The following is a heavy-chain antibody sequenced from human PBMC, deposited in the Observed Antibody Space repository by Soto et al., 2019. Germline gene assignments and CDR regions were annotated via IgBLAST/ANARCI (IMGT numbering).Heavy chain of an antibody. CDR1: GFTFASYD. Sequence: EVQLLESGGGLVQPGGSLRLSCAASGFTFASYDMSWVRQAPGKGLEWVSAISGRGGGTNYADSVKGRFSISRDNFKNTLSLQMNSLRAEDTARYYCARGYTSGWYYFDYWGQGTLVSVSS. D-gene: IGHD6-13*01. V-gene: IGHV3-23*01. CDR2: ISGRGGGT. J-gene: IGHJ4*02. CDR3: ARGYTSGWYYFDY.